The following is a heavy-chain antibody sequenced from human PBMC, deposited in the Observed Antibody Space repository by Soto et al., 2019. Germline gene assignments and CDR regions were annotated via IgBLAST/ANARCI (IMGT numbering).Heavy chain of an antibody. Sequence: QVQLVQSGAEVKKPGSSVKVSCKASGGTFSSYAISWVRQAPGQGLEWMAGMIPVFGSTHYTKKFQCRVTVSEDESTSTAYLEVSSLRSEDTAGYYCARRGESVSWSLYYYFDMDAWGQGTTVIVSS. CDR1: GGTFSSYA. J-gene: IGHJ6*02. CDR3: ARRGESVSWSLYYYFDMDA. CDR2: MIPVFGST. V-gene: IGHV1-69*01. D-gene: IGHD6-13*01.